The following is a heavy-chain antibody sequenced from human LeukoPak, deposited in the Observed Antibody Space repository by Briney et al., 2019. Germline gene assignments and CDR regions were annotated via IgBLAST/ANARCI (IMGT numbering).Heavy chain of an antibody. V-gene: IGHV4-39*01. CDR3: ARHPRGNSGYYYYYMAV. D-gene: IGHD4-23*01. CDR1: GGSISSSSYY. J-gene: IGHJ6*03. CDR2: IYYSGST. Sequence: SETLSLTCTVSGGSISSSSYYWGWIRQPPGKGLEWIVSIYYSGSTYYNPSLKSRVTISTDTSKNQFSLKLSSVTAADTAVYYCARHPRGNSGYYYYYMAVWGKGTTVTVSS.